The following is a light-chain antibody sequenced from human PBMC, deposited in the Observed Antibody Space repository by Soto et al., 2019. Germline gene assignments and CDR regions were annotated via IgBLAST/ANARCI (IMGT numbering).Light chain of an antibody. CDR3: AAWDDGLRGYV. J-gene: IGLJ1*01. Sequence: QSVLTQSPSASGTPGQRVTISCSGSSLNIGSNSVFWYQHLPGAAPKLLISTNTQRPSGVPDRFSGSKSGTSASLDIRGLRSEDEAGYYCAAWDDGLRGYVFGTGTKLTVL. CDR1: SLNIGSNS. CDR2: TNT. V-gene: IGLV1-47*02.